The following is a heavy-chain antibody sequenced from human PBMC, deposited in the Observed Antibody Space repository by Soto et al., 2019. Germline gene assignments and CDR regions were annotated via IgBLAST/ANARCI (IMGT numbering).Heavy chain of an antibody. CDR3: ARGSGIAVIPGELEDVHYDY. CDR1: GQSFSGHT. J-gene: IGHJ4*02. CDR2: ISQSGST. D-gene: IGHD2-2*01. Sequence: QVQLQQWGAGLLKPSETLSLTCAVYGQSFSGHTWSWIRQSPGKGLEWIGEISQSGSTYYNPSLTPRVTTSADTSKNQFSPTLNSVTAADTGVFYCARGSGIAVIPGELEDVHYDYWGQGTLVSVSS. V-gene: IGHV4-34*01.